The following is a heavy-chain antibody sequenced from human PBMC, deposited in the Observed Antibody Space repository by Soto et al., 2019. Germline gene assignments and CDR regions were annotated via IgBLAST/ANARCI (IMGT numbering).Heavy chain of an antibody. CDR3: ARGWFGPDV. D-gene: IGHD3-10*01. CDR2: IDKVGTDS. CDR1: EFTFSGRS. Sequence: EVQLVESGGGLVQPGGSLRLSCAASEFTFSGRSVHWVRQAPGKGLVWVSGIDKVGTDSTYADSVKGRFTSSRDNAKNTVDLQMNRLRVEGTAVYYCARGWFGPDVWGKGTTVTVSS. V-gene: IGHV3-74*01. J-gene: IGHJ6*03.